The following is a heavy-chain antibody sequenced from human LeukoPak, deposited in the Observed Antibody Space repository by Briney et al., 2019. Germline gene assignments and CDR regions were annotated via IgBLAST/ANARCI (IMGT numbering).Heavy chain of an antibody. CDR2: INPNSGAT. D-gene: IGHD4-17*01. V-gene: IGHV1-2*02. J-gene: IGHJ4*02. CDR3: ARDRRGAYGDYATSY. Sequence: ASVKVSCKASGYTFTGYYMHWVRQAPGQGLEWMGWINPNSGATNYAQKFQGRVTMTRDTSISTAYMELSRLRPDDTAVYYCARDRRGAYGDYATSYWGQGTLVTVSS. CDR1: GYTFTGYY.